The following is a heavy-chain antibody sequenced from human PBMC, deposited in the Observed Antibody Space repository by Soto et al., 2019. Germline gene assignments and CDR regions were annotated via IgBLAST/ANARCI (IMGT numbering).Heavy chain of an antibody. D-gene: IGHD3-9*01. CDR3: ARALILTGYYIHDAFDI. CDR2: IYYSGST. J-gene: IGHJ3*02. CDR1: GGSTSSYY. Sequence: SETLSLTCTVSGGSTSSYYWSWIRQPPGKGLEWIRYIYYSGSTNYNPSLKSRVTISVDTSKNQFSLKLSSVTAADTAVYYCARALILTGYYIHDAFDIWGQGTMVTVSS. V-gene: IGHV4-59*01.